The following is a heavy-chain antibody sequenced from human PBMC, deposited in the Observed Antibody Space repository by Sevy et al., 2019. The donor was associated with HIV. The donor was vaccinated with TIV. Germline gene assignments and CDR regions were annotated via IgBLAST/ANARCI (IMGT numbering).Heavy chain of an antibody. CDR3: AKGRLLWFGGSLDY. Sequence: GGSLRLSCVGSGFTFSSYGMHWVRQAPGKGLEWVAVISYDGSNKYYADSVKGRFTISRDNSKNTLYLQMNSLRAEDTAVYYCAKGRLLWFGGSLDYWGQGTLVTVSS. CDR2: ISYDGSNK. J-gene: IGHJ4*02. D-gene: IGHD3-10*01. CDR1: GFTFSSYG. V-gene: IGHV3-30*18.